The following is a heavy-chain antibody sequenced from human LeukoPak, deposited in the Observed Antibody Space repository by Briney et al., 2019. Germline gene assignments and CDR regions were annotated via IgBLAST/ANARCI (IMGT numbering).Heavy chain of an antibody. CDR1: GGSISSGGCY. V-gene: IGHV4-31*03. CDR2: IYYSGST. J-gene: IGHJ4*02. D-gene: IGHD3-16*02. CDR3: ARVNRGVWGSYRSSIDY. Sequence: SETLSLTCTVSGGSISSGGCYWSWIRQHPGKGLEWIGYIYYSGSTYYNPSLKSRVTISVDTSKNQFSLKLSSVTAADTAVYYCARVNRGVWGSYRSSIDYWGQGTLVTVSS.